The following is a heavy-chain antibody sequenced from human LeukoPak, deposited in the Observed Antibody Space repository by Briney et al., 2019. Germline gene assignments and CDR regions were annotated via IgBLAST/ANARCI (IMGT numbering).Heavy chain of an antibody. CDR1: GFIFSSYW. J-gene: IGHJ3*02. CDR3: ARERTAPTTTDAFDI. V-gene: IGHV3-7*01. D-gene: IGHD2-21*02. CDR2: IKQDGSEK. Sequence: GGSLRLSCAASGFIFSSYWMSWVRQAPGKGLEWVANIKQDGSEKYYVDSVKGRFTISRDNAKNSLYLQMNSLRAEDTAVYYCARERTAPTTTDAFDIWGQGTMVTVSS.